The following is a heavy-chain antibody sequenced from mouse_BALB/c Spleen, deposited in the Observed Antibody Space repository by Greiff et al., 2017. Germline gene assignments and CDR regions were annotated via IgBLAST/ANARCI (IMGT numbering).Heavy chain of an antibody. CDR1: GYTFTDYA. V-gene: IGHV1S137*01. CDR2: ISTYYGDA. Sequence: VQLQQSGAELVRPGVSVKISCKGSGYTFTDYAMHWVKQSHAKSLEWIGVISTYYGDASYNQKFKGKATMTVDKSSSTAYMELARLTSEDSAIYYCARYYGSSYPFAYWGQGTLVTVSA. CDR3: ARYYGSSYPFAY. J-gene: IGHJ3*01. D-gene: IGHD1-1*01.